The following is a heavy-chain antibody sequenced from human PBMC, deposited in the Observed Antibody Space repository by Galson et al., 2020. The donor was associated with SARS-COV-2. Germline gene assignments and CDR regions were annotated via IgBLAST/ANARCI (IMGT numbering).Heavy chain of an antibody. CDR1: GFTFSSYS. Sequence: GGSLRLSCAASGFTFSSYSMNWVRQAPVKGLEWVSYISSSSSTIYYADSVKGRFTISRDNAKNSLYLQMNSLRDEDTAVYYCARGWGNYYYYYGMDVWVQGTTVTVSS. D-gene: IGHD7-27*01. CDR2: ISSSSSTI. CDR3: ARGWGNYYYYYGMDV. V-gene: IGHV3-48*02. J-gene: IGHJ6*02.